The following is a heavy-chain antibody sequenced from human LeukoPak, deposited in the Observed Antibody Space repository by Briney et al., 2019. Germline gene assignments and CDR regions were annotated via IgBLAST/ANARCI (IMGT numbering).Heavy chain of an antibody. CDR2: ISGRGGTT. CDR3: AKLGWGEWSNDALDI. J-gene: IGHJ3*02. D-gene: IGHD3-3*01. CDR1: GVTLSTYA. Sequence: GGSLRLSCAASGVTLSTYAMSWARQAPGKGLEWVSVISGRGGTTYYADSVKGRFTISRDNSKNTLSLQMNSLRAEDTAVYYCAKLGWGEWSNDALDIWGQGTMVTVSS. V-gene: IGHV3-23*01.